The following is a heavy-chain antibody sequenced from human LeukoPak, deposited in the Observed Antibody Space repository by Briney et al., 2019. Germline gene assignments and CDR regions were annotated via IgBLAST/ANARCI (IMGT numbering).Heavy chain of an antibody. CDR1: GFTFSSYW. CDR3: ARDYYYDSRQFDY. D-gene: IGHD3-22*01. Sequence: GGSLRLSCAASGFTFSSYWMYWVRQAPGKGLVWVSRINTDGKTTNYADSVKGRFTISRDNAKNTLYLQMNSLRAEDTAVYYCARDYYYDSRQFDYWGQGTLVTVSS. V-gene: IGHV3-74*01. J-gene: IGHJ4*02. CDR2: INTDGKTT.